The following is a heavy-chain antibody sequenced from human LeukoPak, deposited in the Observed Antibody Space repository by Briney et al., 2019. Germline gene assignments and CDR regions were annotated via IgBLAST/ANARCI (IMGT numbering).Heavy chain of an antibody. D-gene: IGHD5-18*01. CDR1: GGSFRGYY. Sequence: SETLSLTCAVSGGSFRGYYWSWIRQPPGKGLEWIGEINHSGGTRYNPSLKSRITISVDTSQNHFSLRLTSVTAADTALYYCASSTKGYIYGSYYFDYWGQGTLVTVSS. CDR2: INHSGGT. J-gene: IGHJ4*02. V-gene: IGHV4-34*01. CDR3: ASSTKGYIYGSYYFDY.